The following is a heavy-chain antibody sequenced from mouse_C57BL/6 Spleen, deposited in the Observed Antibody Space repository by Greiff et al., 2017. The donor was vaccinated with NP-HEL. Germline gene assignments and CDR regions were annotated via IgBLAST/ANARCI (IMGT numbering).Heavy chain of an antibody. V-gene: IGHV1-19*01. Sequence: EVQRVESGPVLVKPGASVKMSCKASGYTFTDYYMNWVKQSHGKSLEWIGVINPYNGGTSYNQKFKGKATLTVDKSSSTAYMELNSLTSEDSAVYYCARTNSNHDYWGQGTTLTVSS. J-gene: IGHJ2*01. CDR3: ARTNSNHDY. D-gene: IGHD2-5*01. CDR1: GYTFTDYY. CDR2: INPYNGGT.